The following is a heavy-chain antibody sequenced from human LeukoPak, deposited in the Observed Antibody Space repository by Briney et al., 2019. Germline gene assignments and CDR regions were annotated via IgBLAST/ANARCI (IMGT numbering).Heavy chain of an antibody. J-gene: IGHJ4*02. D-gene: IGHD3-22*01. Sequence: PGGSLRLSCAASGFTFSSYAMSWVRQAPGKGLEWASAISGSGGSTYYADSVKGRFTISRDNSKNTLYLQMNSLRAEDTAVYYCAKSSHGVKWLSTRGYYFDYWGQGTLVAVSS. CDR1: GFTFSSYA. CDR3: AKSSHGVKWLSTRGYYFDY. CDR2: ISGSGGST. V-gene: IGHV3-23*01.